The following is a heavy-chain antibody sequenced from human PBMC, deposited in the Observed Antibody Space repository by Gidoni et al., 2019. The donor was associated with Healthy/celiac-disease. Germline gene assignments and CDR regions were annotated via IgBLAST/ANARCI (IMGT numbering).Heavy chain of an antibody. V-gene: IGHV3-30*18. CDR1: GFTFSSYG. D-gene: IGHD2-2*01. CDR3: AKDSRQYCISTSCYELDY. J-gene: IGHJ4*02. CDR2: ISYDGSNK. Sequence: SLRLSGAASGFTFSSYGMHWVRQAPGTGLESVAVISYDGSNKYYADSVNGRFTISRDNSKNTLYLQMISLRAEDTAVYYCAKDSRQYCISTSCYELDYWGQGTLVTVSS.